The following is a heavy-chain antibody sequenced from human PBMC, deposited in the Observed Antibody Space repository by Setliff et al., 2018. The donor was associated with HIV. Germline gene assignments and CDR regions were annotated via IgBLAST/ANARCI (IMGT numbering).Heavy chain of an antibody. CDR1: GYTFTSYY. V-gene: IGHV1-46*01. CDR2: INPSGGGT. J-gene: IGHJ5*02. Sequence: ASVKVSCKASGYTFTSYYMHWVRRAPGQGLEWMGIINPSGGGTTYARKFQGRVTVTRDTSTTTVYMELSGLRSEDTAVYYCARATEAGTIDPWGQGKPVTVSS. D-gene: IGHD1-1*01. CDR3: ARATEAGTIDP.